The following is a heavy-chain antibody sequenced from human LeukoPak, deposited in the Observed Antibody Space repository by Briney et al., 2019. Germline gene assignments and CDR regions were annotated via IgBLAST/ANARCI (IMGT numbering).Heavy chain of an antibody. Sequence: ASVKVSCKASGYTFSKYGISWVRQAPGQGLEWMGWISGYNAYTHYAQKLQGRVTMTTDTSTSTAYMELRSLRSDDTAVYYCARQQGFEFDWDSSDAFDIWGQGTMVTVSS. CDR2: ISGYNAYT. V-gene: IGHV1-18*01. J-gene: IGHJ3*02. D-gene: IGHD3-9*01. CDR1: GYTFSKYG. CDR3: ARQQGFEFDWDSSDAFDI.